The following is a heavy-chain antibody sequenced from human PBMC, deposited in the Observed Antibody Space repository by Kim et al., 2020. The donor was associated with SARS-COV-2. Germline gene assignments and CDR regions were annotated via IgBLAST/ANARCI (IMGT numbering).Heavy chain of an antibody. CDR3: ARIGYCSSTSCFTYYYYGMDV. Sequence: GGSLRLSCAASGFTFSSYEMNWVRRAPGKGLEWVSYISSSGSTIYYADSVKGRFTISRDNAKNSLYLQMNSLRAEDTAVYYCARIGYCSSTSCFTYYYYGMDVWGQGTTVTVSS. CDR2: ISSSGSTI. V-gene: IGHV3-48*03. J-gene: IGHJ6*02. D-gene: IGHD2-2*03. CDR1: GFTFSSYE.